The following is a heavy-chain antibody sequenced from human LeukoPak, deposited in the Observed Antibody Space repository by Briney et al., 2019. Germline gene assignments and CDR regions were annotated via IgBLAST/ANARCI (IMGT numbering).Heavy chain of an antibody. V-gene: IGHV4-31*03. J-gene: IGHJ4*02. CDR1: SGSISSGGYY. Sequence: SETLSLTCTVSSGSISSGGYYWSWIRQHPGKGLEWIGYIYYSGSTYYNPSLKSRVTISVDTSKNQFSLKLSSVTAADTAVYYCARAHGGLLWFGEGGWYFDYWGQGTLVTVSS. CDR2: IYYSGST. CDR3: ARAHGGLLWFGEGGWYFDY. D-gene: IGHD3-10*01.